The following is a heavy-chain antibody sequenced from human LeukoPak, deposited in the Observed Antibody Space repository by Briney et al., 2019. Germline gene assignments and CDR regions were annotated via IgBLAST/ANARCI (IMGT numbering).Heavy chain of an antibody. Sequence: GASVKVSCKASGYTFTSYGISWVRQAPGQGLEWMGRIIPIFGTANYAQKFQGRVTITTDESTSTAYMELSSLRSEDTAVYYCAREDSSGYQVFDYWGQGTLVTVSS. J-gene: IGHJ4*02. V-gene: IGHV1-69*05. D-gene: IGHD3-22*01. CDR1: GYTFTSYG. CDR2: IIPIFGTA. CDR3: AREDSSGYQVFDY.